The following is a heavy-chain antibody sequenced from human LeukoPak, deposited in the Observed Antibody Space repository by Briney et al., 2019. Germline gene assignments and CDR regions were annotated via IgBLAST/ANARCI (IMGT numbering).Heavy chain of an antibody. J-gene: IGHJ5*02. CDR2: IYYSGST. CDR1: GGSISSYY. Sequence: NPSETLSLTCTVSGGSISSYYWSWIRQPPGKGLGWSGYIYYSGSTNYNPSLKSRVTISVDTSKNQFSLKLSSVTAADTAVYYCARRLLWFGGACGFDPWSQGTLVSVSS. CDR3: ARRLLWFGGACGFDP. D-gene: IGHD3-10*01. V-gene: IGHV4-59*01.